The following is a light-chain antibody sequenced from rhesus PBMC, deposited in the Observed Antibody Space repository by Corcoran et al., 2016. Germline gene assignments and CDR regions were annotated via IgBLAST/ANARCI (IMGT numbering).Light chain of an antibody. J-gene: IGKJ4*01. CDR3: QQHDNSPVT. V-gene: IGKV1-69*01. CDR1: QGISNW. CDR2: RAS. Sequence: DIQMIQSPSSLSASVGDRVTITCRASQGISNWLAWYQQKSGNAPKFLIYRASNLETGVPSRFRGSGSGTDFTLTISSLQPEDFATYYCQQHDNSPVTFGGGTKVEIK.